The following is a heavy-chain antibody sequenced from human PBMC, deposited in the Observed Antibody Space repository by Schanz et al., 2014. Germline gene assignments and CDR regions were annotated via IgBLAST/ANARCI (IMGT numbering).Heavy chain of an antibody. CDR2: IWYDGTDR. J-gene: IGHJ6*02. CDR1: GFTFNNYG. CDR3: AKGSMAARPLLPTDYYFYGTDI. V-gene: IGHV3-33*06. Sequence: QVQLVESGGGVGRPGRSLRLSCAASGFTFNNYGMHWVRQAPGKGLEWVAVIWYDGTDRYYADSVKGRFTISRDNSKNTLYLQMNSLRAEDTAVYYCAKGSMAARPLLPTDYYFYGTDIWGQGTTVTVSS. D-gene: IGHD6-6*01.